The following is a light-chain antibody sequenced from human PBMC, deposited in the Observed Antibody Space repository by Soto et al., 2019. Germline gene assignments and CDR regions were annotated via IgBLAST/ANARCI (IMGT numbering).Light chain of an antibody. CDR3: SSYTSSSTRGV. Sequence: QSALTQPASVSGSPGQSITISCTGTSSDVGGYNYVSWYQQHPGKAPKLMIYDVSNWPSGVSNRFSGSKSGNTASLTISGLQAEDEADYYCSSYTSSSTRGVFGGGTQLTVL. V-gene: IGLV2-14*01. CDR1: SSDVGGYNY. CDR2: DVS. J-gene: IGLJ2*01.